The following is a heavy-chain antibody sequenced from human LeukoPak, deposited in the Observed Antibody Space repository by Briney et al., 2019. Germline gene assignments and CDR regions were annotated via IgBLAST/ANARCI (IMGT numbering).Heavy chain of an antibody. CDR2: INPNSGGT. J-gene: IGHJ4*02. CDR1: GYTFTGYY. Sequence: ASVKVSCKASGYTFTGYYMHWVRQAPGQGLEWMGWINPNSGGTNYAQKFQGRVTMTRDTSISTAYMELSRLRSDDTAVYYCARDYHRLVGDIGSDYWGQGTLVIVSS. D-gene: IGHD1-26*01. V-gene: IGHV1-2*02. CDR3: ARDYHRLVGDIGSDY.